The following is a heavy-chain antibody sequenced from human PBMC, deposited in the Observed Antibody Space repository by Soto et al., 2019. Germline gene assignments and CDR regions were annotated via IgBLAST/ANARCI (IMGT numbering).Heavy chain of an antibody. D-gene: IGHD6-19*01. CDR1: GFTFSSYG. V-gene: IGHV3-33*01. J-gene: IGHJ4*02. CDR2: IWYDGSNK. Sequence: PGGSLRLSCAASGFTFSSYGMHWVRQAPGKGLEWVAVIWYDGSNKYYADSVKGRFTISRDNSKNTLYLQMNSLRAEDTAVYYCARGYGYSSGWYAYWGQGTLVTVS. CDR3: ARGYGYSSGWYAY.